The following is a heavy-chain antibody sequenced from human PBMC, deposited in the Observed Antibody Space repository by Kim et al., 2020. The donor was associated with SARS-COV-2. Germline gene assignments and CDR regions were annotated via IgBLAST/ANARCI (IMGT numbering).Heavy chain of an antibody. J-gene: IGHJ4*02. D-gene: IGHD6-13*01. V-gene: IGHV4-31*02. Sequence: SLKSRVTISVEPSKNQFSLKLSSVTAADTAVYYCARASTSSGYRTDSFDYWGQGTLVTVSS. CDR3: ARASTSSGYRTDSFDY.